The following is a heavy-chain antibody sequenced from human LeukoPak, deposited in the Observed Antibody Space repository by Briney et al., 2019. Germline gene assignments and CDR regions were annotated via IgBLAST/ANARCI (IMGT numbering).Heavy chain of an antibody. CDR1: GFTFSNAC. V-gene: IGHV3-15*01. CDR2: IKSNTDGGTT. CDR3: TTPMVRGVIIAFDY. Sequence: GGSLRLSCAASGFTFSNACMSWVRQAPGKGLEWVGRIKSNTDGGTTDYAAPVKGRFTISRDESKNTLYQQMNSLNTEDTGVYYGTTPMVRGVIIAFDYWGQGTLVTVSS. D-gene: IGHD3-10*01. J-gene: IGHJ4*02.